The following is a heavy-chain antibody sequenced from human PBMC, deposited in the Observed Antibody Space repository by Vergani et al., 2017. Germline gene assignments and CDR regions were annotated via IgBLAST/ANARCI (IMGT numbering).Heavy chain of an antibody. J-gene: IGHJ6*02. D-gene: IGHD3-16*01. V-gene: IGHV3-9*01. CDR1: GFTFDDYA. CDR3: AREYDYVWGSYLYYYYYYGMDV. Sequence: VQLVESGGGLVQPGRSLRLSCAASGFTFDDYAMHWVRQAPGKGLEWVSGISWNSGSIGYADSVKGRFTISRDNAKNSLYLQMNSLRAEDTAVYYCAREYDYVWGSYLYYYYYYGMDVWGQGTTVTVSS. CDR2: ISWNSGSI.